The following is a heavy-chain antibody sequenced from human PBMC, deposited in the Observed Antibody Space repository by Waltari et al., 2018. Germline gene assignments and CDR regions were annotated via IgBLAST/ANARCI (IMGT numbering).Heavy chain of an antibody. CDR3: ARGESDYGDYAGAFDI. D-gene: IGHD4-17*01. CDR1: GGTFSSYA. J-gene: IGHJ3*02. Sequence: QVQLVQSGAEVKKPGSSVKVYCKASGGTFSSYAISRVRQAPGQGLEWMGGIIPIFGTANYAQKFQGRVTITADESTSTAYMELSSLRSEDTAVYYCARGESDYGDYAGAFDIWGQGTMVTVSS. V-gene: IGHV1-69*13. CDR2: IIPIFGTA.